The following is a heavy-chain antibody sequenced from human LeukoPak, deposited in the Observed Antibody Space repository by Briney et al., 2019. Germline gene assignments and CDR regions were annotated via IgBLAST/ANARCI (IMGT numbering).Heavy chain of an antibody. J-gene: IGHJ4*02. CDR3: ARGSLFFDYGDYGFDY. V-gene: IGHV1-18*01. CDR1: GYTFTSYG. D-gene: IGHD4-17*01. CDR2: VSAYSGNT. Sequence: ASVKVSCKASGYTFTSYGISWVRQAPGRGLEWMGWVSAYSGNTNYAQKLQGRVTMTTDTSTSTAYMELRSLRSDDTAVYYCARGSLFFDYGDYGFDYWGQGTLVTVSS.